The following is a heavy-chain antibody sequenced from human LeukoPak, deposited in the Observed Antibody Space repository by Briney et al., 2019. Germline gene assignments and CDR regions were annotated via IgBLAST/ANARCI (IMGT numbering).Heavy chain of an antibody. J-gene: IGHJ4*02. D-gene: IGHD1-1*01. CDR2: ISSNGGSS. V-gene: IGHV3-64D*09. CDR1: GFTFSAYA. Sequence: GGSLRLSCSASGFTFSAYATYWVRQAPAKGLEYGSGISSNGGSSFYADSVKGRFTISRDNSKNTLYLQMSSLRAEDTAVYYCVKITSVTGGDCWGQGTRLTVSS. CDR3: VKITSVTGGDC.